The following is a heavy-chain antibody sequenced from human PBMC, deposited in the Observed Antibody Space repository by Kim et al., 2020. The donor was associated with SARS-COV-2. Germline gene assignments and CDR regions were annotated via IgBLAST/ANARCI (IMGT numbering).Heavy chain of an antibody. J-gene: IGHJ3*02. Sequence: GGSLRLSCTTSGFTVSSNYMSWVRQAPGKGLEWVSIIYSGGSTYYADSVKGRFPISSDNSKSTLYLQMNSLRAEDTAVYYCSSRQGGYGDAFDILGQGTIVPVSS. CDR1: GFTVSSNY. CDR2: IYSGGST. D-gene: IGHD2-15*01. CDR3: SSRQGGYGDAFDI. V-gene: IGHV3-53*01.